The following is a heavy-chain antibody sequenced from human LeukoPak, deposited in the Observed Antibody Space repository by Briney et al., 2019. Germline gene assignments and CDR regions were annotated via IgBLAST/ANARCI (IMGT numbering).Heavy chain of an antibody. D-gene: IGHD4-17*01. V-gene: IGHV3-7*01. CDR1: GFTFSNYC. Sequence: GGSLRLSCAASGFTFSNYCMTWVRQAPGKGLEWVANIKPDGNEKYYVDSVKGRFTISRDNAENSLYLQMNSLRAEDTAIYYCATTSRTVTGLDYWGQGTLVTVSS. CDR3: ATTSRTVTGLDY. CDR2: IKPDGNEK. J-gene: IGHJ4*02.